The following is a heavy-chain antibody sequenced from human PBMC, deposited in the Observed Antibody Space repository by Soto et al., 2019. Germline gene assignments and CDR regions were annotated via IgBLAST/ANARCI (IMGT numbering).Heavy chain of an antibody. Sequence: PSETLSLTCPSSGVNVSSGVSYWTWILRPPGKGLELLGHIYYSRSTSYNPSQNRRVPISLDTSKNHFSLKRTSVTAADTAVYYCARDKITGLFNYWGQGTRVTVAS. J-gene: IGHJ4*02. CDR3: ARDKITGLFNY. V-gene: IGHV4-61*03. CDR2: IYYSRST. CDR1: GVNVSSGVSY. D-gene: IGHD2-8*02.